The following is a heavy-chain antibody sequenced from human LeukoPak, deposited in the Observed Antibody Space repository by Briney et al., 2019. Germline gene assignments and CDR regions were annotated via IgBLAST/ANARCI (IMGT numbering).Heavy chain of an antibody. V-gene: IGHV3-21*01. CDR2: ISSSSSYI. Sequence: GGSLRLSCAAFGFTFSSYSMNWVRQAPGKGLEWVSSISSSSSYIYYADSVKGRFTISRDNAKNSPYLQMNSLRAEDTAVYYCARDMHSGSYYFDYWGQGTLVTVSS. CDR3: ARDMHSGSYYFDY. CDR1: GFTFSSYS. J-gene: IGHJ4*02. D-gene: IGHD1-26*01.